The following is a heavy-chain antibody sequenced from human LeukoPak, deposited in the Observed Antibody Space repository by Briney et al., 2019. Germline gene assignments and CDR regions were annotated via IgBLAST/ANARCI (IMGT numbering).Heavy chain of an antibody. CDR3: ARQRRITMVRGVIPWFDP. CDR2: IYYSGST. CDR1: GGSISSSSYY. V-gene: IGHV4-39*01. J-gene: IGHJ5*02. Sequence: PSETLSLTCTVSGGSISSSSYYWGWIRQPPGKGLEWIGSIYYSGSTYYNPSLKSRVTISVDTSKNQFSLKLSSVTAADTAVYYCARQRRITMVRGVIPWFDPWGQGTLVTVSS. D-gene: IGHD3-10*01.